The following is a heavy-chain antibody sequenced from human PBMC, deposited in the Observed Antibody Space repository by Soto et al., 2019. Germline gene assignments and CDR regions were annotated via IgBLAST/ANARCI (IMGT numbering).Heavy chain of an antibody. J-gene: IGHJ6*03. Sequence: ASVEVSCKASGYTFTSYYINWVRQAPGQGLEWMGWMNPNSGNTGYAQKFQGRVTMTRNTSISTAYMELSSLRSEDTAVYYCARESMGDSSSYYYYYYYMDVWGKGTTVTVSS. CDR2: MNPNSGNT. CDR1: GYTFTSYY. D-gene: IGHD6-6*01. V-gene: IGHV1-8*01. CDR3: ARESMGDSSSYYYYYYYMDV.